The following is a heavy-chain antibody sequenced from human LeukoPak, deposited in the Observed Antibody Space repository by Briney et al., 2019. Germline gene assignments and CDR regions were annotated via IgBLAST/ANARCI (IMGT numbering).Heavy chain of an antibody. V-gene: IGHV1-69*13. CDR3: ARRGTVVHNWYFDL. CDR1: GGTFISYA. CDR2: ITPIFGTA. J-gene: IGHJ2*01. Sequence: GASVKVSCKASGGTFISYAISWVRQAPGQGLEWMGGITPIFGTANYAQKFQGRVTITADESTSTAYMELSSLRSEDTAVYYCARRGTVVHNWYFDLWGRGTLVTVSS. D-gene: IGHD4-23*01.